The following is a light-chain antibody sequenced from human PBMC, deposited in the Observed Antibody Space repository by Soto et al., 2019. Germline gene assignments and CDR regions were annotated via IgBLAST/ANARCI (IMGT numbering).Light chain of an antibody. J-gene: IGKJ5*01. CDR2: DAS. CDR3: QQRSNWPPLT. V-gene: IGKV3-11*01. Sequence: EIVLTQSPATLSLSPGERATLSCRASQSVSSYLAWYQQKPGQAPRLLIHDASNRATGIPARFSGSGSGTDFTLTISSLEPEDFAVYYCQQRSNWPPLTFGQGTRLEIK. CDR1: QSVSSY.